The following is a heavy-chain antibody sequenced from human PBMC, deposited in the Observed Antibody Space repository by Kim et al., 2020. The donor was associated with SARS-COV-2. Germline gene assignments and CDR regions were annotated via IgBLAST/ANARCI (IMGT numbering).Heavy chain of an antibody. CDR3: AKQGGSGPYSRDALDV. D-gene: IGHD3-10*01. Sequence: PSMKSRLTISPDATRNQYSLRLHSVTAADTAVYYCAKQGGSGPYSRDALDVWGQGTLVTVSS. V-gene: IGHV4-4*09. J-gene: IGHJ3*01.